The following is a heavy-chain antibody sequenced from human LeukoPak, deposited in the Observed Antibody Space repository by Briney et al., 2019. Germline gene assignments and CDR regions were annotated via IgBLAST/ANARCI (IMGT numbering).Heavy chain of an antibody. Sequence: PSETLSLTCTVSGGSISSDYWSWIRQPPGKGLEWIGYIYYSGSTNYNPSLKGRVTISVDTSKNQFSLKLSSVTAADTAVYYCARSPFRRSTYYYGSGSYPEYNWFDPWGQGTLVTVSS. V-gene: IGHV4-59*08. CDR2: IYYSGST. D-gene: IGHD3-10*01. CDR1: GGSISSDY. J-gene: IGHJ5*02. CDR3: ARSPFRRSTYYYGSGSYPEYNWFDP.